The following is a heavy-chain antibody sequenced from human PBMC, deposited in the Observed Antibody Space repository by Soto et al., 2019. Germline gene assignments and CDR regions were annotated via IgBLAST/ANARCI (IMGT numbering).Heavy chain of an antibody. V-gene: IGHV3-30*18. J-gene: IGHJ4*02. D-gene: IGHD3-22*01. CDR3: AKETHSSGYGSYFDY. Sequence: HPGGSLRLSCAASGFTFSSYGMHWVRQAPGKGLEWVAVISKDGSTKYDADSVKGRFTISRDNSKNTLYLQMNSLRAEDTAVYYCAKETHSSGYGSYFDYWGQGTLVTVSS. CDR1: GFTFSSYG. CDR2: ISKDGSTK.